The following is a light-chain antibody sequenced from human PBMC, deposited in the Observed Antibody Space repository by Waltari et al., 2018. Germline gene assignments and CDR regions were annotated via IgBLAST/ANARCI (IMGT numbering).Light chain of an antibody. J-gene: IGKJ2*01. V-gene: IGKV1-39*01. Sequence: DIQMTQSPSSLSASVGDRVTITCRSRQSISEYVNWYQQSSGKAPKILIYVASIVQSGVPLRFSGSGSGTNFTLSISSLRPEDFATYYCQQSYSSPRTCGQGTNLEIK. CDR3: QQSYSSPRT. CDR2: VAS. CDR1: QSISEY.